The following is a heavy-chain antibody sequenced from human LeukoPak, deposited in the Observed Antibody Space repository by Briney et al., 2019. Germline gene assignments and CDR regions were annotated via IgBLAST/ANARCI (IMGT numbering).Heavy chain of an antibody. J-gene: IGHJ3*02. Sequence: GGSLRLSFAASGFTVSGNYMSWFGQAPGKGLEWLSYTSPSGGNKFYADSVKGRFTISRDNAKNSVFLQMNSLRVEDTAVYYCASRRSGWPNDAFDIWGQGTMVTVTS. D-gene: IGHD6-19*01. CDR3: ASRRSGWPNDAFDI. CDR1: GFTVSGNY. V-gene: IGHV3-11*04. CDR2: TSPSGGNK.